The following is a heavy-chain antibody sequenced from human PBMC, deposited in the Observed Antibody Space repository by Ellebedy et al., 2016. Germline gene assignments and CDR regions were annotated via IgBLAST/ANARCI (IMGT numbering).Heavy chain of an antibody. D-gene: IGHD2-21*01. CDR1: GYTFTDYA. J-gene: IGHJ4*02. V-gene: IGHV1-3*01. CDR2: INAGNGNT. Sequence: ASVKVSCKASGYTFTDYAMHWVRQAPGQRLEWMGWINAGNGNTKYSQKFQDRVTITRDTSASTAYLELSSLRSEDTAVYYFARSPRDDTSSWLLLQAGGGFDYWGQGTLVTVSS. CDR3: ARSPRDDTSSWLLLQAGGGFDY.